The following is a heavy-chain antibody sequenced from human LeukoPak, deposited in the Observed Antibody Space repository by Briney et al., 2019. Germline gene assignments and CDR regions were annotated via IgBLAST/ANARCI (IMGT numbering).Heavy chain of an antibody. D-gene: IGHD4-17*01. J-gene: IGHJ4*02. CDR3: ANLVTVTTSGGYFDY. V-gene: IGHV3-23*01. CDR1: GFTFSNAW. CDR2: ISGSGGST. Sequence: PGGSLRLSCAATGFTFSNAWMSWVRQAPGKGLEWVSAISGSGGSTYYADSVKGRFTISRDNSKNTLYLQMNSLRAEDTAVYYCANLVTVTTSGGYFDYWGQGTLVTVSS.